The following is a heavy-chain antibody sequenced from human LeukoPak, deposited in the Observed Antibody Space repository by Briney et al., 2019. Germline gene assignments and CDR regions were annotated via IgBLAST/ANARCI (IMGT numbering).Heavy chain of an antibody. CDR2: INHSGST. CDR1: GGSFSGYY. V-gene: IGHV4-34*01. J-gene: IGHJ4*02. CDR3: ARVLGKEDYYDSSGYSDY. Sequence: SETLSLTCAVYGGSFSGYYWSWIRQPPGKGLEWIGEINHSGSTNYNPSLKSRVTISVDTSKNQFSLKLSSVTAADTAVYHCARVLGKEDYYDSSGYSDYWGQGTLVTVSS. D-gene: IGHD3-22*01.